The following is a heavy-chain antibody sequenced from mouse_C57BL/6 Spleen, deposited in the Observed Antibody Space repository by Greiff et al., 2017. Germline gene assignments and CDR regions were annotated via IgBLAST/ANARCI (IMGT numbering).Heavy chain of an antibody. J-gene: IGHJ2*01. CDR1: GYTFTSYW. Sequence: QVQLQQPGAELVMPGASVKLSCKASGYTFTSYWMHWVKQRPGQGLEWIGEIDPSDSYTNYNQKFKGKSTLTADKSSSTAYMQLSSLTYEDSAVYYCARETVYYFDYWGQGTTLTVSS. V-gene: IGHV1-69*01. CDR2: IDPSDSYT. CDR3: ARETVYYFDY.